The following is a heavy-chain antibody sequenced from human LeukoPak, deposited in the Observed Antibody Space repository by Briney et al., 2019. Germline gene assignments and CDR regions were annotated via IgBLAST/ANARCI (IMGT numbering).Heavy chain of an antibody. CDR3: GKTDIYFNPIDY. Sequence: SEALSLTCAVSGVSISSSEWWIWVRQPPGQGLEWIGEIHRDGRTRYNPSLKSRVTMSMDYSKNQFSLSVTSVTAADTAIYYCGKTDIYFNPIDYWGPGSLVTVSS. J-gene: IGHJ4*02. D-gene: IGHD3-9*01. V-gene: IGHV4-4*02. CDR2: IHRDGRT. CDR1: GVSISSSEW.